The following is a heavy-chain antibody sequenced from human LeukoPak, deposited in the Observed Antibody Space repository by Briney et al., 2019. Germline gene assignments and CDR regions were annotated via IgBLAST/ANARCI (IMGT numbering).Heavy chain of an antibody. D-gene: IGHD1-26*01. CDR2: IYYSGST. J-gene: IGHJ4*02. Sequence: SETLSLTCTVSGGSISSSSYYWGWIRQPPGKGLEWIGSIYYSGSTYYNPSLKSRVTISVDTSKNQFSLKLSSVTAADTAVYYCARVGRGSGSYYFDYWGQGTLVTVSS. CDR1: GGSISSSSYY. V-gene: IGHV4-39*07. CDR3: ARVGRGSGSYYFDY.